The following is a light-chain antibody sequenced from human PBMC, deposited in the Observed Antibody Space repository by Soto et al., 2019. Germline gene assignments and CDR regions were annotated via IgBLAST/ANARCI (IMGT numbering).Light chain of an antibody. CDR2: KNN. J-gene: IGLJ2*01. V-gene: IGLV1-47*01. CDR3: AAWDNGLSGRV. CDR1: SSNIGSNA. Sequence: QAVVTQPPSVSGTPGQTVTISCSGSSSNIGSNAVYWYQQLPGTAPKLLVYKNNQRPSGVTDRFSASQSGTSASLAISGLRSEDEADYHCAAWDNGLSGRVFGGGTKVTVL.